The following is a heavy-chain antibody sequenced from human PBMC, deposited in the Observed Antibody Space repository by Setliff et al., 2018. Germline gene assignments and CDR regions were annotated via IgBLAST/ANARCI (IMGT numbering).Heavy chain of an antibody. V-gene: IGHV1-18*01. D-gene: IGHD2-15*01. CDR1: AHIFKSYG. CDR3: AISSLSICSGDTCPNAFDI. CDR2: ISSYNDVT. J-gene: IGHJ3*02. Sequence: ASVKVSCKASAHIFKSYGISWVRQAPGQGLEWVGWISSYNDVTSYAQRFQGRVTLTTDTSTSAAYMELRTLRSDDTAVYYCAISSLSICSGDTCPNAFDIWGQGTMVTVS.